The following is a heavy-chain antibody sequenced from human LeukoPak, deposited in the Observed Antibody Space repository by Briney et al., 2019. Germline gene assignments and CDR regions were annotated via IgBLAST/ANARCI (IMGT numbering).Heavy chain of an antibody. CDR3: ARPYDGNSNFDY. CDR1: GGSISSSSYYY. Sequence: SETLSLTCTVSGGSISSSSYYYWGWIRQPPGKGLEWIGSINYSGSTYYNPSLKSRVTMSVDPSKNQFSLKLSSVTAADTAMYYCARPYDGNSNFDYWGQGTLVTVSS. CDR2: INYSGST. D-gene: IGHD4-23*01. V-gene: IGHV4-39*01. J-gene: IGHJ4*02.